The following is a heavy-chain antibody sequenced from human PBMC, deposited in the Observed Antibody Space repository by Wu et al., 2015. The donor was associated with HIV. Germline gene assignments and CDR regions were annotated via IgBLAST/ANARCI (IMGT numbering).Heavy chain of an antibody. V-gene: IGHV1-69*13. Sequence: QVQMVQSGAEVKKPGSSVRVSCKASGGTFSNYAVSWVRQAPGQGLEWMGRIIPLFGTTTYAQKFQGRITVTADASTSTAYMELRSLRSEDTAVYYCAGYYYGSGSYHKGWLDPWGPGTLVTVSS. CDR2: IIPLFGTT. CDR3: AGYYYGSGSYHKGWLDP. D-gene: IGHD3-10*01. CDR1: GGTFSNYA. J-gene: IGHJ5*02.